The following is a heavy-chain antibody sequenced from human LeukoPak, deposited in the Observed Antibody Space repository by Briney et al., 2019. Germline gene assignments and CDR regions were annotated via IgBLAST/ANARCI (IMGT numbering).Heavy chain of an antibody. CDR3: ARDVPNSSWGLDV. CDR1: GFTFYASA. J-gene: IGHJ6*02. CDR2: ISTNVHVT. Sequence: GGSLRLSYAASGFTFYASAMAWVRQAPGKGLEWVSCISTNVHVTFYGDSVRGRFTISRDNSKNILYLQMNSLRAEDTATYYCARDVPNSSWGLDVWGQGTTVTVSS. V-gene: IGHV3-23*01. D-gene: IGHD6-13*01.